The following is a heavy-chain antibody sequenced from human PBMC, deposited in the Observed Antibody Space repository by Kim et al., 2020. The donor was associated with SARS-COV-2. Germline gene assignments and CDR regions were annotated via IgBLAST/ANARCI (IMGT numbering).Heavy chain of an antibody. CDR2: ISYDGSNK. Sequence: GGSLRLSCAASGFTFSSYGMHWVRQAPGKGLEWVAVISYDGSNKYYADSVKGRFTISRDNSKNTLYLQMNSLRAEDTAVYYCAKDQAGSSGPLLHLGDYYYGMDVWGQGTTVTVSS. CDR3: AKDQAGSSGPLLHLGDYYYGMDV. D-gene: IGHD6-19*01. CDR1: GFTFSSYG. V-gene: IGHV3-30*18. J-gene: IGHJ6*02.